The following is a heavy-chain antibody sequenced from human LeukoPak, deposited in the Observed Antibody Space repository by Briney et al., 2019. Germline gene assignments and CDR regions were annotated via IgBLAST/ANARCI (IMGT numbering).Heavy chain of an antibody. CDR1: GGSISYY. CDR2: IYYSGTT. V-gene: IGHV4-59*08. J-gene: IGHJ3*02. D-gene: IGHD1-1*01. CDR3: ARNRYNWNDYRDAFDI. Sequence: PSETLSLTCTVSGGSISYYWSWIRQPPGKGLEWIGDIYYSGTTNYNPSLKSRVTISVDTPKNQFSLNLNSVTAADTAVYYCARNRYNWNDYRDAFDIWGQGTTVTVSS.